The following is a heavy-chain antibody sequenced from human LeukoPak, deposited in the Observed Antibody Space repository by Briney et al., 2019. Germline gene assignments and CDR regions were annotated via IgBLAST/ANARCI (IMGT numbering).Heavy chain of an antibody. V-gene: IGHV1-2*02. D-gene: IGHD3-3*01. CDR1: GYTFTGYY. Sequence: ASVKVSCKASGYTFTGYYMHWVRQAPGQGLEWMGWINPNSGSTNYAQKFQGRVTMTRDTSISTAYMELSRLRSDDTAVYYCAAPHDFWSGYYDSTYFDYWGQGTLVTVSS. CDR2: INPNSGST. J-gene: IGHJ4*02. CDR3: AAPHDFWSGYYDSTYFDY.